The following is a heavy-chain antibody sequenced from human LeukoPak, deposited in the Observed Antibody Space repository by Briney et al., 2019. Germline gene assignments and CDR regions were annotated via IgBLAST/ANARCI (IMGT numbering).Heavy chain of an antibody. CDR3: ARGRGCSSTSCPYYYMDV. CDR2: MNPNSGNT. CDR1: GYTFTSYD. D-gene: IGHD2-2*01. Sequence: GASVKVSCKASGYTFTSYDINWVRQATGQGLEWMGWMNPNSGNTGYAQKFQGRVTITRNASISTAYMELSSLRSEDTAVYYCARGRGCSSTSCPYYYMDVWGKGTTVTVSS. V-gene: IGHV1-8*03. J-gene: IGHJ6*03.